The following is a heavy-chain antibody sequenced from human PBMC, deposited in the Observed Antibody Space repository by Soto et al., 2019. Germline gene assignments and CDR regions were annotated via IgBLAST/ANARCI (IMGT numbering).Heavy chain of an antibody. CDR1: GFTFSTNA. V-gene: IGHV3-23*01. Sequence: GGSLRLSCAASGFTFSTNAMSWVRQAPGKGLEWVSAISGSAANTYYADSVKGRFTSSRDNSKNTLYLEMNTLRAEDTAVYYCAKGASGLLWFCDFWGQGTRVTVSS. J-gene: IGHJ4*02. D-gene: IGHD3-10*01. CDR2: ISGSAANT. CDR3: AKGASGLLWFCDF.